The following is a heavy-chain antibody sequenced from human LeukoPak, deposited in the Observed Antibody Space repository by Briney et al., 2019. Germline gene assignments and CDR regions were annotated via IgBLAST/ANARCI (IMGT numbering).Heavy chain of an antibody. J-gene: IGHJ4*02. CDR2: ISGSGGST. D-gene: IGHD4-17*01. V-gene: IGHV3-23*01. CDR3: ANPEGDDYGDYVGDY. Sequence: SGGSLRLSCAASGFTFSSYAMSWVRQAPGKGLEWVSAISGSGGSTYYADSVKGRYTISRDNSKNTLYLQMNSLRAEDTAVYYCANPEGDDYGDYVGDYWGQGTLVTVSS. CDR1: GFTFSSYA.